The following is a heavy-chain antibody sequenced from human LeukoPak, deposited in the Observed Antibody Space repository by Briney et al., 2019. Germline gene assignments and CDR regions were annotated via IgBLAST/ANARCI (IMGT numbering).Heavy chain of an antibody. D-gene: IGHD5-18*01. CDR2: IYYSGST. J-gene: IGHJ4*02. CDR3: ARGIDTAIVYDY. V-gene: IGHV4-39*01. Sequence: PSETLSHTCTFCLCANSQSRYYGRGIRQPPGKGLEWIGSIYYSGSTYYNPSLKSRVTISVNTSKNQFSLKLSSVTAADTAVYYCARGIDTAIVYDYWGQGTLVTVSS. CDR1: LCANSQSRYY.